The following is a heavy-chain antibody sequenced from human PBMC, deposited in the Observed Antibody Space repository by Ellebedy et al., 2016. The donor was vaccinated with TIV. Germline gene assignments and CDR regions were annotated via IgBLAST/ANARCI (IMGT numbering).Heavy chain of an antibody. V-gene: IGHV3-23*01. CDR1: GFTFNSFA. Sequence: GESLKISCVASGFTFNSFAMSWVRQAPGKGLEWVSTISNSGESTNNADSGKGRFTISRDNSKNTLSLQMNGLRAEDTAVYYCAKDRIVGARKFDDWGQGTLVTVSS. J-gene: IGHJ4*02. CDR3: AKDRIVGARKFDD. D-gene: IGHD1-26*01. CDR2: ISNSGEST.